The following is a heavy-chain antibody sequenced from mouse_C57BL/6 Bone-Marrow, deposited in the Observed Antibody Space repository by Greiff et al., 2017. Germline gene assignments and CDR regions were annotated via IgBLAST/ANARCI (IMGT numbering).Heavy chain of an antibody. CDR2: ISYSGST. J-gene: IGHJ4*01. D-gene: IGHD4-1*01. CDR3: ARLRITGTGYYAMDY. CDR1: GYSITSDY. V-gene: IGHV3-8*01. Sequence: VQLKESGPGLAKPSQTLSLTCSVTGYSITSDYWNWIRKFPGHKLEYMGYISYSGSTYYNPSLKSRISITRDTSKNQYYLQLNSVTTEDTATYYCARLRITGTGYYAMDYWGQGTSVTVSS.